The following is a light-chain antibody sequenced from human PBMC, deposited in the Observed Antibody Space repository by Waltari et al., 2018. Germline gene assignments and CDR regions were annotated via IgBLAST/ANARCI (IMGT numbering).Light chain of an antibody. CDR3: CSYAGRYTNYV. CDR2: DVT. V-gene: IGLV2-11*01. Sequence: QSALTQPRSVSGSPGQSVTISCTGTRSDVGAYDYVSWYQQRPGKAPKLIIDDVTERPTGVPYRFSGSKSDNKASLTISGLQADDEADYYCCSYAGRYTNYVFGSGTKVTVL. J-gene: IGLJ1*01. CDR1: RSDVGAYDY.